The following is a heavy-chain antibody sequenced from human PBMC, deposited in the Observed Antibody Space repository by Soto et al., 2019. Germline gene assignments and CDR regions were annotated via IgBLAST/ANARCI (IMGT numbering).Heavy chain of an antibody. V-gene: IGHV3-30*18. CDR2: ISYDGSNK. CDR1: GFTFSSYG. J-gene: IGHJ1*01. CDR3: AKRPGRGSNCVG. Sequence: GGSLRLSCAASGFTFSSYGMHWVRQAPGKGLEWVAVISYDGSNKYYADSVKGRFTISRDNSKNTLYLQKNSMRAEDTAVYYCAKRPGRGSNCVGWGKGTRVTVSS. D-gene: IGHD4-4*01.